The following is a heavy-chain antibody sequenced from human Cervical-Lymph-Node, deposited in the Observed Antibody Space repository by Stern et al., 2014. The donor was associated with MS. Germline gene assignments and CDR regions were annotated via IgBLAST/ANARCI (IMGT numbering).Heavy chain of an antibody. CDR2: IIPFFGTA. Sequence: VKLVHSGAEVKKPRSSVKGACRDSGGTFSSSTISWVRQAPGQGLEWIGGIIPFFGTANYAQKFQGRVTITADESTSTAYMELSSLRSEDTAVYYCARELSQVLVYWGQGALVTVSS. V-gene: IGHV1-69*01. CDR3: ARELSQVLVY. J-gene: IGHJ4*02. CDR1: GGTFSSST.